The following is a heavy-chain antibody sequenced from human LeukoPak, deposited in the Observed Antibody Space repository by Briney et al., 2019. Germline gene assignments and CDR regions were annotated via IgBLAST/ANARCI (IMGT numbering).Heavy chain of an antibody. CDR2: IKQDGSEK. Sequence: PGGSLRLSCAASGFTFSSYWMSWVRQAPGKGLEWVANIKQDGSEKYYVDSVKGRFTISRDNAKNSLYLQMNSLRAEDTAVYYCARSVAVVAATHLYYYYYYMDVWGKGTTVTVSS. CDR1: GFTFSSYW. CDR3: ARSVAVVAATHLYYYYYYMDV. D-gene: IGHD2-15*01. V-gene: IGHV3-7*01. J-gene: IGHJ6*03.